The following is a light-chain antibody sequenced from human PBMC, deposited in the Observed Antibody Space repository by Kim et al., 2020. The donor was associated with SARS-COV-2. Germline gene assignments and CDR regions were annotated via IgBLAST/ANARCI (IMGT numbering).Light chain of an antibody. Sequence: PAENATPSCSASQNIDTYFAWYQQRPGQAPRLLVYDASNRATGVPDRFSGSGSGTDFTLTISSLEPEDFSIYYCQQRNSWPPAVTFGGGTKVDIK. V-gene: IGKV3-11*01. CDR1: QNIDTY. CDR3: QQRNSWPPAVT. J-gene: IGKJ4*01. CDR2: DAS.